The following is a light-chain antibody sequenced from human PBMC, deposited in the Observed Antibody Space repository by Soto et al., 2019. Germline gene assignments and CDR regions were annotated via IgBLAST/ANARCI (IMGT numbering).Light chain of an antibody. Sequence: EIVLTQSPGTLSLSPGERATLSCRASQSVSSSYLAWYQQKPGQAPWLLIYGASSRATGIPDRFSGSGSGTDFPLTISRLEPEDCAVYYCQQYGSSRLTFGGGTKVEIK. CDR1: QSVSSSY. CDR3: QQYGSSRLT. V-gene: IGKV3-20*01. J-gene: IGKJ4*01. CDR2: GAS.